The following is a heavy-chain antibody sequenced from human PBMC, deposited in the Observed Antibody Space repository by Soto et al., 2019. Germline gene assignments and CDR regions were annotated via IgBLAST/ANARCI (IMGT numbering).Heavy chain of an antibody. V-gene: IGHV3-64*01. CDR3: ARARRADV. Sequence: EVQLVESGGGLVQPGGSLRLSCVASGFTFSNYAMHWVRQAPGKGLECVSVISGNGDTTYYANSVKDRFTISRDNSKDTLYLQMGSLRADDMAVYYCARARRADVWGQGTTVAVSS. CDR2: ISGNGDTT. J-gene: IGHJ6*02. CDR1: GFTFSNYA.